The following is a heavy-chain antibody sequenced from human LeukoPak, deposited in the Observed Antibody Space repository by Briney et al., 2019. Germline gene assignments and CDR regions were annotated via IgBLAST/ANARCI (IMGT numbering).Heavy chain of an antibody. D-gene: IGHD5-18*01. CDR3: ARGPPWIQLWNYYYYYGMDV. Sequence: ASVKVSCKASGSTFTGYYMHWVRQAPGQGLEWMGWINPNSGGTNYAQKLQGRVTMTTDTSTSTAYMELRSLRSDDTAVYYCARGPPWIQLWNYYYYYGMDVWGQGTTVTVSS. CDR2: INPNSGGT. CDR1: GSTFTGYY. V-gene: IGHV1-2*02. J-gene: IGHJ6*02.